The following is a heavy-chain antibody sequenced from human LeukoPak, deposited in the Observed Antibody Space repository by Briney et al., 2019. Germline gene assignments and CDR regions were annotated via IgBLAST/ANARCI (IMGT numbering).Heavy chain of an antibody. V-gene: IGHV1-46*01. J-gene: IGHJ4*02. CDR2: ISPSSDST. CDR3: ARSAGGSTFSY. D-gene: IGHD6-13*01. CDR1: GYTFTAYY. Sequence: ASVKVSCKASGYTFTAYYIHWVRQAPGQGLEWMGAISPSSDSTNYAQKFQGRVTMTGDTSTSTVYMELSTLRSEDTAVYYCARSAGGSTFSYWGQGTLVTVSS.